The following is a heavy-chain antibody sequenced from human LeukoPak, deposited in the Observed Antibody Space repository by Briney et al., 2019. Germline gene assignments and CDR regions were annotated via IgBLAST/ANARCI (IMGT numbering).Heavy chain of an antibody. J-gene: IGHJ3*02. CDR2: IIPILGIA. CDR3: ARGHYDSSGYREGDAFDI. CDR1: GGTFSSYA. V-gene: IGHV1-69*04. D-gene: IGHD3-22*01. Sequence: GASVKVSCKASGGTFSSYAISWVRQAPGQGLEWMGRIIPILGIANYAQKFQGRVTITADKSTSTAYMELSSLRSEDTAVYYCARGHYDSSGYREGDAFDIWGQGTMVTVSS.